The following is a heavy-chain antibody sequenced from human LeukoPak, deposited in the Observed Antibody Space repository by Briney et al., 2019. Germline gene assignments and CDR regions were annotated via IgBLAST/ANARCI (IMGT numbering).Heavy chain of an antibody. CDR3: ARHRGLYSDYYFDY. D-gene: IGHD4-11*01. Sequence: SETLSLTCTVSGGSLSSYYWSWIRQPPGEGLEWIGYASYSGDTNYNPSLKSRVTMSVDTSKNQFSLKLTSVTAADTAVYYCARHRGLYSDYYFDYWGQGTLVTVSS. V-gene: IGHV4-59*08. CDR2: ASYSGDT. CDR1: GGSLSSYY. J-gene: IGHJ4*02.